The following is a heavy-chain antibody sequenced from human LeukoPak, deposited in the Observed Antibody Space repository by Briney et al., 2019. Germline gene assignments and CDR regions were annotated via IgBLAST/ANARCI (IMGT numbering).Heavy chain of an antibody. D-gene: IGHD3-22*01. V-gene: IGHV4-31*03. CDR2: IYYSGST. Sequence: SETLSLTCTVSGGSISSGGYYWSWIRQHPGKGLEWIGYIYYSGSTYYNPSLKSRVTISVDTSKNQFSLKLSSVTAADTAVYYCARDRSGYYWAHYGMDVWGQGTTVTVSS. J-gene: IGHJ6*02. CDR3: ARDRSGYYWAHYGMDV. CDR1: GGSISSGGYY.